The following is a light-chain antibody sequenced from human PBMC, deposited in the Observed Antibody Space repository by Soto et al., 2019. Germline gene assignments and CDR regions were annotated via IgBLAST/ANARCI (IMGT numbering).Light chain of an antibody. CDR1: QSVGSY. CDR3: QQRSNWPPEIT. V-gene: IGKV3-11*01. J-gene: IGKJ5*01. Sequence: EIVLTQSPATLSLFPGERATLSCRASQSVGSYLAWYQQKPGQAPRLLIYDAFNRATGIPARFSGIGSGTDFTLTISSLELEDFAVYYCQQRSNWPPEITFGQGTRLEVK. CDR2: DAF.